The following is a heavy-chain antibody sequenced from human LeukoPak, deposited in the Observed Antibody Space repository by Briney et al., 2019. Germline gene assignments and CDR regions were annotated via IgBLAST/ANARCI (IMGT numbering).Heavy chain of an antibody. CDR1: GFTFSSYA. CDR2: ISYDGSNK. CDR3: AKEIRDRSGYYGWLDP. D-gene: IGHD3-22*01. J-gene: IGHJ5*02. V-gene: IGHV3-30-3*01. Sequence: PGGSLRLSCAASGFTFSSYAMHWVRQAPGKGLEWVAVISYDGSNKYYADSVKGRFTVSRDNSKNTVYLQLNSLRAEDTALYYCAKEIRDRSGYYGWLDPWGQGTLVTVSS.